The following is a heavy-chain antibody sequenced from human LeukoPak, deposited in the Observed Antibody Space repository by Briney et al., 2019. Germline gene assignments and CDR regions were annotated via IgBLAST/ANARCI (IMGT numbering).Heavy chain of an antibody. D-gene: IGHD3-3*01. CDR2: INPNSGGT. Sequence: SVKVSCKASGYTFTGYYMHWVRQAPGQGLEWMGWINPNSGGTNYAQKFQGRVTMTRDTSISTAYMELSRLRSDDTAVYYCARVGPYYDFSRYYFDYWGQGTLVTVSS. CDR3: ARVGPYYDFSRYYFDY. CDR1: GYTFTGYY. J-gene: IGHJ4*02. V-gene: IGHV1-2*02.